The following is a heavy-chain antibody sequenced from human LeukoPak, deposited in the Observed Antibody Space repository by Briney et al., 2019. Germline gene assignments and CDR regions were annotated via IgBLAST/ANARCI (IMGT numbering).Heavy chain of an antibody. J-gene: IGHJ4*02. Sequence: GAPVKVSCKASGGTFSSYAISWVRQAPGQGLEWMGGIIPIFGTANYVQKFQGRVTITADKSTSTAYMELSSLRSEDTAVYYCASPIAAAGTLFDYWGQGTLVTVSS. CDR3: ASPIAAAGTLFDY. D-gene: IGHD6-13*01. V-gene: IGHV1-69*06. CDR2: IIPIFGTA. CDR1: GGTFSSYA.